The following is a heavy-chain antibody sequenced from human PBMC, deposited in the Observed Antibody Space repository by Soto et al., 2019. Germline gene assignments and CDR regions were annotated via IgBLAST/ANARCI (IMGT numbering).Heavy chain of an antibody. D-gene: IGHD1-26*01. CDR2: IYNSGST. CDR3: ASQTDVGAIMPFVY. J-gene: IGHJ4*01. Sequence: SETLSLTCSVSGGSISSSSYYWGWIRQPPGKGLEWIGSIYNSGSTYYSPSLKSRVTISVDTSKTQFSLKLSSVTAADTAVYYCASQTDVGAIMPFVYWGHGTSVNVFS. CDR1: GGSISSSSYY. V-gene: IGHV4-39*01.